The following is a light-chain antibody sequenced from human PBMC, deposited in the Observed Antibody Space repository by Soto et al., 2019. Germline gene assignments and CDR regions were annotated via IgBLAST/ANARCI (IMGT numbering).Light chain of an antibody. V-gene: IGKV1-13*02. Sequence: AIQLTQSPSSLSASVGDRVTITCRASQGISSALAWYQQKPGKTPKLLIYDASSLESGVPSRFSGSGSVTDFTLTISSLQPEDFAMYYCQQFNTYPPYTFGQGTKLEIK. CDR2: DAS. CDR1: QGISSA. J-gene: IGKJ2*01. CDR3: QQFNTYPPYT.